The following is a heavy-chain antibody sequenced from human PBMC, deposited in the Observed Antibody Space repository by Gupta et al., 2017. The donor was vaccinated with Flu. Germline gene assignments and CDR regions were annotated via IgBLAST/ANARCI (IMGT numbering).Heavy chain of an antibody. D-gene: IGHD2-2*02. CDR3: ATGSPYLH. CDR2: IKSAGEGGTA. Sequence: SWVRQAPGKGLEWVGCIKSAGEGGTADDAASVKDRFIISRDDSKNTVYLQMNGLKTEDTAFYYCATGSPYLHWGQGALVTVSS. V-gene: IGHV3-15*05. J-gene: IGHJ4*02.